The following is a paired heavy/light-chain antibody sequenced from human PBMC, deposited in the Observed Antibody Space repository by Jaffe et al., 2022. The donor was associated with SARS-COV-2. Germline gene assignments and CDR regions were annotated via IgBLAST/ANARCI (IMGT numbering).Light chain of an antibody. V-gene: IGKV3-20*01. Sequence: EIVLTQSPGTLSLSPGEGVTLSCRASQTVSGTSLAWFQHKPGQAPRLLIHGASKRATGIPGRFSASGSGTEFTLTISRLEPEDFAVYYCQEYGTSPKTFGGGTKVEIK. CDR1: QTVSGTS. CDR3: QEYGTSPKT. CDR2: GAS. J-gene: IGKJ4*01.
Heavy chain of an antibody. CDR3: ARTFLGAADY. CDR2: IKNKANSFIT. CDR1: GYTFGDNF. D-gene: IGHD1-26*01. J-gene: IGHJ4*02. Sequence: EVQLVQSGGGLVRPGGSLRLSCVASGYTFGDNFIDWIRQAPGKGLEWVGRIKNKANSFITEYAASVRGRFTISRDDARNSAYLQVSSLKTDDTAVYYCARTFLGAADYWGQGALVAVSS. V-gene: IGHV3-72*01.